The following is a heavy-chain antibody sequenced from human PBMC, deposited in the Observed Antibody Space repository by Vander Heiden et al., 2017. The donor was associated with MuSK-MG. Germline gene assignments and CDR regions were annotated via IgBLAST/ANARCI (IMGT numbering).Heavy chain of an antibody. CDR3: ARLPDYDDYEDYYYGMDV. CDR1: GLSFSNSW. V-gene: IGHV3-7*01. Sequence: EAQLVESGGGLVQPGGSLRLACEASGLSFSNSWMTWVRQAPGRGLEWVAKIKKDGSEKYYADSVKGRFTISRDNAKNSMFLQMNRLRVEDTSVYYCARLPDYDDYEDYYYGMDVWGQGTTVSVSS. CDR2: IKKDGSEK. J-gene: IGHJ6*02. D-gene: IGHD4-17*01.